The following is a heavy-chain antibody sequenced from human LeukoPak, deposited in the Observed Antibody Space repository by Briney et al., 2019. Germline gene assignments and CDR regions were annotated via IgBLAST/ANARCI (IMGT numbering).Heavy chain of an antibody. J-gene: IGHJ4*02. CDR3: ARDTLGEGEDANYAVYYFDY. V-gene: IGHV3-48*03. CDR1: GFTFSSYE. D-gene: IGHD4/OR15-4a*01. Sequence: GGSLRLSCAASGFTFSSYEMNWVRQAPGEGLEWVSYISSSGSTIYYADSVKGRFTISRDNAKNSLDLQMNSLRADDTAVYYCARDTLGEGEDANYAVYYFDYWGQGTVVTVSS. CDR2: ISSSGSTI.